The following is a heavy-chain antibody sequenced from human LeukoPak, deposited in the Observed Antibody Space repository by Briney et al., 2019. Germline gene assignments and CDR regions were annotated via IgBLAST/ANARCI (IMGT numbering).Heavy chain of an antibody. CDR1: GFTFSNYA. V-gene: IGHV3-23*01. CDR3: ATSIKGNCDY. Sequence: PGGSLRPSCAASGFTFSNYAMTWVRQPPGKGLEWVSAISGTGGGTYYADSVKGRFTISRDNAKNSLYLQMNSLRAEDTAVYYCATSIKGNCDYWGQGTLVTVSP. CDR2: ISGTGGGT. J-gene: IGHJ4*02. D-gene: IGHD4-23*01.